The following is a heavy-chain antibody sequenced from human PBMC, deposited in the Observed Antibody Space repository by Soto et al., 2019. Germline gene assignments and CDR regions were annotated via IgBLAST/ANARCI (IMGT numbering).Heavy chain of an antibody. CDR3: AKGSRGYYGSSSYYYFDY. Sequence: PGGSLILSCAASGFTFNTYAMSWVRQAPGKGPECVSAIGDSCDSTYHADSMKGRFTISRDNSKNTLFLQMNSLRAEDTAVYYCAKGSRGYYGSSSYYYFDYWGQGTLVTVSS. D-gene: IGHD3-22*01. V-gene: IGHV3-23*01. J-gene: IGHJ4*02. CDR2: IGDSCDST. CDR1: GFTFNTYA.